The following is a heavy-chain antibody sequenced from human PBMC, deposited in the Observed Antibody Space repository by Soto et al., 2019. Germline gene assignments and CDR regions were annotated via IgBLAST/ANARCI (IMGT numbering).Heavy chain of an antibody. CDR3: ARESEDLTSNFDD. Sequence: RLSCAASGVTFTRYIMNWVRQAPGKELEWVSSISSTTNYIYYGDSMKGRFTISRDNAKNSLYLEMNSLRAEDTAVYYCARESEDLTSNFDDWGQGTLGTVSS. J-gene: IGHJ4*02. CDR2: ISSTTNYI. V-gene: IGHV3-21*06. CDR1: GVTFTRYI.